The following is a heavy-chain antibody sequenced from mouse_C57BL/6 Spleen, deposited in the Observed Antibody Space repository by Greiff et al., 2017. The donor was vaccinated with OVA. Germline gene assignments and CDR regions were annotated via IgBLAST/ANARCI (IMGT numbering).Heavy chain of an antibody. Sequence: EVKLVESGEGLVKPGGSLKLSCAASGFTFSSYAMSWVRQTPGKGLEWVAYISSGGDSNYYDETVKGPFTISRDNDSYALYLQISSLQSEDTALYYCTRDGRAGTRFAYWGQGTLVTVSA. V-gene: IGHV5-9-1*02. D-gene: IGHD4-1*01. CDR3: TRDGRAGTRFAY. J-gene: IGHJ3*01. CDR1: GFTFSSYA. CDR2: ISSGGDSN.